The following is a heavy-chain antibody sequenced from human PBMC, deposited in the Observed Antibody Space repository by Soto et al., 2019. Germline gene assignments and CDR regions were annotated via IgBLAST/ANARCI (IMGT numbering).Heavy chain of an antibody. D-gene: IGHD3-3*01. Sequence: QVQLVQSGAEVKKPGASVKVSCKASGYTFTGYGISWVRQAPGQGLEWMGWISAYNGNTNYAQKLQGRVTMTTDTSTSTAYMELRSLRSDDTAVYYCARGYYDFWSGYYTVVDYWGQGTLVTVSS. J-gene: IGHJ4*02. CDR3: ARGYYDFWSGYYTVVDY. V-gene: IGHV1-18*01. CDR2: ISAYNGNT. CDR1: GYTFTGYG.